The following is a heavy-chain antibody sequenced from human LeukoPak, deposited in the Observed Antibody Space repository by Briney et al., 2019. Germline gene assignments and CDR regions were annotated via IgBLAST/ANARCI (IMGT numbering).Heavy chain of an antibody. CDR1: GGSISNYY. V-gene: IGHV4-59*01. CDR2: VLYSGRT. Sequence: SETLFLTCTVSGGSISNYYWNWIRQSPGKRLEWIGYVLYSGRTNYNPSLKSRVTISVDTSKNQFSLRLNSVTAADTAVYYCAREGAADVWGRGTMVTVSS. CDR3: AREGAADV. D-gene: IGHD1-26*01. J-gene: IGHJ3*01.